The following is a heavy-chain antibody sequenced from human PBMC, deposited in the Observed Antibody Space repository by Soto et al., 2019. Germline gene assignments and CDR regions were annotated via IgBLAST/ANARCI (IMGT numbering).Heavy chain of an antibody. V-gene: IGHV3-21*01. CDR1: GFTFSSYS. CDR3: ARVARGAVRLVVPAAVGWFDP. D-gene: IGHD2-2*01. Sequence: GGSLRLSCAASGFTFSSYSMNWVRQAPGKGLEWVSSISSSSSYIYYADSVKGRFTISRDNAKNSLYLQMNSLRAEDTAVYYCARVARGAVRLVVPAAVGWFDPWGQGTLVTVSS. J-gene: IGHJ5*02. CDR2: ISSSSSYI.